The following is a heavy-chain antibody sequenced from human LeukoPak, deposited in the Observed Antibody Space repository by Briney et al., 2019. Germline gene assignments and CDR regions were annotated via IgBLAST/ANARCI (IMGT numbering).Heavy chain of an antibody. J-gene: IGHJ4*02. CDR3: ATEPGIAVAGTRYFDY. CDR2: FDPEDGET. V-gene: IGHV1-24*01. CDR1: GYTLTELS. Sequence: ASVKVSCKVSGYTLTELSMHWVRQAPGKGLEWVGGFDPEDGETIYAQKFQGRVTMTEDTSTDTAYMELSSLRSEDTAVYYCATEPGIAVAGTRYFDYWGQGTLVTVSS. D-gene: IGHD6-19*01.